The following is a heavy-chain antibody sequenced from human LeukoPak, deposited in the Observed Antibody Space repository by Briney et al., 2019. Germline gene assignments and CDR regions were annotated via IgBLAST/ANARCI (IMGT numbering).Heavy chain of an antibody. V-gene: IGHV1-2*02. Sequence: GASVKVPCKASGYTFTGHYMHWVRQAPGQGLEWMGWINPNNGGTTYAQNFQGRVTMTRDTSISTAYMELSRLRSDDSAIYYCTRDHCSFANCYEDYYYGMDVWGQGTTVTVSS. D-gene: IGHD2-2*01. CDR2: INPNNGGT. CDR1: GYTFTGHY. J-gene: IGHJ6*02. CDR3: TRDHCSFANCYEDYYYGMDV.